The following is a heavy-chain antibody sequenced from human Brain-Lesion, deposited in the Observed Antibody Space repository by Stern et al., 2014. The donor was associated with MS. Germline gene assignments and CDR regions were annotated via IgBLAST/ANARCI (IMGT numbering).Heavy chain of an antibody. Sequence: QVQLQQWGPGLVKPSETLSLTCTVSGGSISSSTYYWAWIRQPPGKGLEWIGNIYYSGFTYYQPSLKSRVTISVDMSKNQFSLKLSSVTAADTAIYYCARHDSVPRPSQLYSARDRGPGYFDYWGQGTLVTVSS. V-gene: IGHV4-39*01. D-gene: IGHD1-26*01. CDR3: ARHDSVPRPSQLYSARDRGPGYFDY. CDR1: GGSISSSTYY. CDR2: IYYSGFT. J-gene: IGHJ4*02.